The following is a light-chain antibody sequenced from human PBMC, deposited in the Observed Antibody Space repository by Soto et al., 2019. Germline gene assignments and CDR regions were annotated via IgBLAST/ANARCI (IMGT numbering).Light chain of an antibody. V-gene: IGKV1-5*01. Sequence: DIQMTQSPSTLSGSVGDRVTTTCRASQTISHWLAWYQQKPGKAPKLLIFDASNLENGVPSRFSGSGSGTEFTLTITGLQTDDFATYYCQQYNTYWTFGQGTKVDI. CDR2: DAS. J-gene: IGKJ1*01. CDR1: QTISHW. CDR3: QQYNTYWT.